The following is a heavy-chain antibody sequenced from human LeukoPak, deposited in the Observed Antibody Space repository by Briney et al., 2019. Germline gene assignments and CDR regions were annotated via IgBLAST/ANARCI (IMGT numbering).Heavy chain of an antibody. Sequence: GASVKVSCKASGYTFTSYGVSWVRQAPGQGLEGMGWISAYNGNTNYAQKRQGRVTMTTDTSTSTAYMELRSLRSDDTAVYSCARVMGNDYVWGSYRSLPHNWFDPWGQGTLVTVSS. CDR3: ARVMGNDYVWGSYRSLPHNWFDP. V-gene: IGHV1-18*01. CDR2: ISAYNGNT. J-gene: IGHJ5*02. D-gene: IGHD3-16*02. CDR1: GYTFTSYG.